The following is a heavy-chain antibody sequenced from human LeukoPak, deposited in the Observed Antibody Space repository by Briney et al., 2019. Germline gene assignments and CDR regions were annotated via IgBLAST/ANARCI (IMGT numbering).Heavy chain of an antibody. Sequence: ALSLTCTVSSGSISSGDYYWSWIRQPPGKGLEWIGYIYYSGSTYYNPSLKSRVTISVDTSKNQFSLKLSSVTAADTAVYYCARVKDGGNSPYFDYWGQGTLVTVSS. CDR2: IYYSGST. J-gene: IGHJ4*02. V-gene: IGHV4-30-4*08. CDR3: ARVKDGGNSPYFDY. CDR1: SGSISSGDYY. D-gene: IGHD4-23*01.